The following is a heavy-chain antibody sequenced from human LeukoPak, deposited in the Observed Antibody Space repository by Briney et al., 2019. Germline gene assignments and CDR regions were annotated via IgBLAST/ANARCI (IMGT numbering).Heavy chain of an antibody. CDR1: GFTFSSHW. Sequence: PGGSLRLSCEASGFTFSSHWMLWVRRAPGKGLVWVSHISTDGSITNYAGSVKGRFTISRDNAKNMLYLQMNSLRAEDTALYYCARDNSASYWGQGTLVTVSS. CDR3: ARDNSASY. J-gene: IGHJ1*01. D-gene: IGHD4-11*01. CDR2: ISTDGSIT. V-gene: IGHV3-74*01.